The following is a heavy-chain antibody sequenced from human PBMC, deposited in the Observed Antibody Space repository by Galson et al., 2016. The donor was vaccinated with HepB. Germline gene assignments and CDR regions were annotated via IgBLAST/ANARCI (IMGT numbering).Heavy chain of an antibody. D-gene: IGHD3-9*01. CDR2: VSYDGSNK. J-gene: IGHJ4*02. V-gene: IGHV3-30-3*01. CDR3: ARDEGPGLFSYNFDY. Sequence: SLRLSCAASGFTFSSYAMHWVRQAPGKVLEWVAVVSYDGSNKYYADSVKGRFTISRDNSKNTLYLQMNSLRAEDTAVYYCARDEGPGLFSYNFDYWGQGTLVTVSS. CDR1: GFTFSSYA.